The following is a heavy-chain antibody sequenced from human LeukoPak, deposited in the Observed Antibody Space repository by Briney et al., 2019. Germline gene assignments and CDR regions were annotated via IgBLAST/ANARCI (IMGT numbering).Heavy chain of an antibody. J-gene: IGHJ3*02. V-gene: IGHV4-34*01. Sequence: SETLSLTCAVYGGSFSGYYWSWIRQPPGKGLEWIGEINHSGSTSYNPSLKSRVTISVDTSKNQFSLKLSSVTAADTAVYYCASSSHRWIQHAFDIWGQGTMVTVSS. CDR3: ASSSHRWIQHAFDI. D-gene: IGHD5-18*01. CDR2: INHSGST. CDR1: GGSFSGYY.